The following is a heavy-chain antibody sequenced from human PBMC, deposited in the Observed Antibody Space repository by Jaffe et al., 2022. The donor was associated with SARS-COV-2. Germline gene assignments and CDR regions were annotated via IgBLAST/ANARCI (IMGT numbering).Heavy chain of an antibody. D-gene: IGHD3-3*01. CDR3: ARNVIKYDFWIYYGMDV. CDR1: GGSISSSNW. J-gene: IGHJ6*02. Sequence: QVQLQESGPGLVKPSGTLSLTCAVSGGSISSSNWWSWVRQPPGKGLEWIGEIYHSGSTNYNPSLKSRVTISVDKSKNQFSLKLSSVTAADTAVYYCARNVIKYDFWIYYGMDVWGQGTTVTVSS. V-gene: IGHV4-4*02. CDR2: IYHSGST.